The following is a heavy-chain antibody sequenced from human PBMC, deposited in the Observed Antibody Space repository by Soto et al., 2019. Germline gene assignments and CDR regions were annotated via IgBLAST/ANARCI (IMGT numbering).Heavy chain of an antibody. CDR3: TRSLYSSSWYAGS. CDR2: VYHSGTT. D-gene: IGHD6-13*01. V-gene: IGHV4-38-2*01. J-gene: IGHJ4*02. Sequence: SETLSLTCGVSGYSISSGYYWGWIRQPPGKGLEWIGSVYHSGTTYYNPSLKSRVTISLDTSKNQFSLRLTSVTAADTAMYFCTRSLYSSSWYAGSWGQGTLVTVSS. CDR1: GYSISSGYY.